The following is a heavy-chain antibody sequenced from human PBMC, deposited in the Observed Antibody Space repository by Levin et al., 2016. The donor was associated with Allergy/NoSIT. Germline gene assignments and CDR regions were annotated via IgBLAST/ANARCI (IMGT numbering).Heavy chain of an antibody. CDR1: GGSISSYY. CDR2: IYYSGST. J-gene: IGHJ5*02. CDR3: ARVVPVFSFRP. Sequence: SETLSLTCTVSGGSISSYYWSWIRQPPGKGLEWIGYIYYSGSTNYNPSLKSRVTISVDTSKNQFSLKLSSVTAADTAVYYCARVVPVFSFRPWGQGTLVTVSS. D-gene: IGHD2-2*01. V-gene: IGHV4-59*08.